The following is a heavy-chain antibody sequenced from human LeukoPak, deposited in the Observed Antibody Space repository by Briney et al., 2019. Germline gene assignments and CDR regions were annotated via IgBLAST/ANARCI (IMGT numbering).Heavy chain of an antibody. Sequence: ASVKVSCKASGFTFTSSAMQWVRQARGQRLEWIGWIVVGSGNTNYAQKFQERVTITRDMSTSTVYMELSSLRSEGTAVYYCAAAYSSCWYGTLDYWGQGTLVTVSS. CDR1: GFTFTSSA. V-gene: IGHV1-58*02. J-gene: IGHJ4*02. CDR2: IVVGSGNT. D-gene: IGHD6-19*01. CDR3: AAAYSSCWYGTLDY.